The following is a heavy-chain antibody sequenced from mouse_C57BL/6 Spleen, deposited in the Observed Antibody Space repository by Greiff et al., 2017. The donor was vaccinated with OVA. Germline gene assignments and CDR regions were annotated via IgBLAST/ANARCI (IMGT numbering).Heavy chain of an antibody. Sequence: QVQLQQSGPELVKPGASVKISCKASGYAFSSSWMNWVKQRPGTGLEWIGRIYPGDGDTNYNGKFKGKATLTADKSSSTAYMQLSSLTSEDSAVYFCSRWGITTVVATDYWGQGTTLTVSS. CDR1: GYAFSSSW. CDR3: SRWGITTVVATDY. V-gene: IGHV1-82*01. CDR2: IYPGDGDT. D-gene: IGHD1-1*01. J-gene: IGHJ2*01.